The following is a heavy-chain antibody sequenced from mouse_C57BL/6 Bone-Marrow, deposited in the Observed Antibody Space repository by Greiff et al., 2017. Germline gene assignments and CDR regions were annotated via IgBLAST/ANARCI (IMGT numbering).Heavy chain of an antibody. J-gene: IGHJ4*01. CDR1: GYTFTGYW. CDR3: ARHVDSSGSYYYAMDY. CDR2: ILPGSGST. D-gene: IGHD3-2*02. Sequence: QVQLQQSGAELMKPGASVKLSCKATGYTFTGYWIEWVKQRPGHGLEWIGEILPGSGSTNYNEKFKGKATFTADTSSNTAYMQLSSLTTEDSAIYSGARHVDSSGSYYYAMDYWGQGTSVTVTS. V-gene: IGHV1-9*01.